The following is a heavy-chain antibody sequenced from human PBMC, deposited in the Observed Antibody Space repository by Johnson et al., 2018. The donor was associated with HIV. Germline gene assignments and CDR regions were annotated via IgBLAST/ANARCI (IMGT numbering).Heavy chain of an antibody. D-gene: IGHD1-7*01. CDR2: IKQDGSEK. V-gene: IGHV3-7*01. CDR3: ARDRAEVWNCDGFDI. Sequence: VQLVESGGALVQPGGSLRLSCAASGFTFSNYWMSWVRQAPGKGLEWVANIKQDGSEKYYVDSVKGRFTISRDNAKNSLYLEMNSLRAEDTAVYYCARDRAEVWNCDGFDIWGQGTMVTVSS. J-gene: IGHJ3*02. CDR1: GFTFSNYW.